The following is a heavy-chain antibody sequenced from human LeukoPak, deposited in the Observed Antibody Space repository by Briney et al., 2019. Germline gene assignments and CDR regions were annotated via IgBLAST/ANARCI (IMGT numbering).Heavy chain of an antibody. Sequence: ASVKVSCKAFGYTLTGYYMHWVRQAPGQGLEWMGWINPNSGGTNYAQKFQGRVTMTRDTSISTAYMELSRLRSDDTAVYCCARPYYDILTGYAHFDYWGQGTLVTVSS. J-gene: IGHJ4*02. CDR2: INPNSGGT. V-gene: IGHV1-2*02. CDR1: GYTLTGYY. D-gene: IGHD3-9*01. CDR3: ARPYYDILTGYAHFDY.